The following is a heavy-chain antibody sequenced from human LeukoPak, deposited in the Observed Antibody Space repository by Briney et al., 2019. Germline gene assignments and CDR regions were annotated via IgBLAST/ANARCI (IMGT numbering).Heavy chain of an antibody. CDR3: ARHDNDDDFDY. Sequence: VASVKVSCKASGYTFTRYAINWLRQAPGQGLEWMGWINMYTANPAYAQGFTERFVFSLDTSVTTAYLQISNLKTEDIAAYYCARHDNDDDFDYWGQGTLVTVSS. CDR1: GYTFTRYA. CDR2: INMYTANP. D-gene: IGHD3-16*01. V-gene: IGHV7-4-1*02. J-gene: IGHJ4*02.